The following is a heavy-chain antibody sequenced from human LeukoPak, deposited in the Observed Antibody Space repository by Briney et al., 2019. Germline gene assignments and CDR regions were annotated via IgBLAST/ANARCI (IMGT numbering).Heavy chain of an antibody. D-gene: IGHD3-9*01. V-gene: IGHV3-30-3*01. CDR1: GFTFSSYA. CDR3: AKDEFEFGILTGYAFDI. J-gene: IGHJ3*02. Sequence: GRSLRLSCAASGFTFSSYAMHWVRQAPGKGLEGVAVISYDGSNKYYADSVKGRFTISRDNSKNTLYLQMNSLRAEDTAVYYCAKDEFEFGILTGYAFDIWGQGTMVTVSS. CDR2: ISYDGSNK.